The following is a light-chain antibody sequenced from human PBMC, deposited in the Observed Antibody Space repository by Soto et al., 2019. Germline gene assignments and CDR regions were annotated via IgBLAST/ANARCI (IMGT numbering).Light chain of an antibody. CDR3: SSYTSSSTLNYV. J-gene: IGLJ1*01. V-gene: IGLV2-14*01. CDR2: DVS. CDR1: RRDVGGYNY. Sequence: VLTQPASLSWAPGLANPLSRTGTRRDVGGYNYVSWYQQHPGKAPKLMIYDVSNRPSGVSNRFSGSKSGNTASLTISGLQAEDEADYYCSSYTSSSTLNYVFGTGTKVT.